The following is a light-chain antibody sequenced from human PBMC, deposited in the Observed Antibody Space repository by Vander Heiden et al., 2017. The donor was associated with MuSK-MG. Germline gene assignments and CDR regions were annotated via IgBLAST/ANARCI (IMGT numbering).Light chain of an antibody. V-gene: IGLV3-21*01. CDR1: NIGSKS. CDR3: QVWETTSDHPDGV. Sequence: SYVLTQPPSVSVAPGKTARITCGGNNIGSKSEHWYQQKPGQAPVLVIYYDSDRPSGLPERFSGSTSGNTATLTISRVEAGDEADYYCQVWETTSDHPDGVFGGGTRLTVL. J-gene: IGLJ2*01. CDR2: YDS.